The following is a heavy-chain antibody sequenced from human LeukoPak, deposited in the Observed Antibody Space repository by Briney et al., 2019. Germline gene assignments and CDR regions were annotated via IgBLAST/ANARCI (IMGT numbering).Heavy chain of an antibody. CDR2: ISSSSSYI. Sequence: PGRSLRLSCAASGFTFSSYSMNWVRQAPGKGLEWVSSISSSSSYIYYADSVKGRFTISRDNAKNSLYLLMNSLRAEDTAVYYCARGGVVAGTDYYYYGMDVWGQGTTVTVSS. J-gene: IGHJ6*02. CDR1: GFTFSSYS. D-gene: IGHD6-19*01. V-gene: IGHV3-21*01. CDR3: ARGGVVAGTDYYYYGMDV.